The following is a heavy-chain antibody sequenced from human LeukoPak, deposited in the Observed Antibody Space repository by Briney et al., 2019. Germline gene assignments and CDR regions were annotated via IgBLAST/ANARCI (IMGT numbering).Heavy chain of an antibody. J-gene: IGHJ4*02. CDR1: GDSFSSNSVT. D-gene: IGHD5-12*01. Sequence: HSQTLSLTCALSGDSFSSNSVTWDWIRQSPSRGLEWLGRTYYRSQLYNDYAASVKSRIISNPDTSKNQFSLQLSSVTPEDTAVYYCAGAVATTSFFDYWGQGTLVTVSS. V-gene: IGHV6-1*01. CDR3: AGAVATTSFFDY. CDR2: TYYRSQLYN.